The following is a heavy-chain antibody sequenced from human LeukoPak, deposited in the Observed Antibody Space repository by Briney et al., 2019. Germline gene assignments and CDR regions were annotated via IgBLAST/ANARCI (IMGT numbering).Heavy chain of an antibody. CDR1: X. CDR2: IYYSRST. V-gene: IGHV4-59*01. CDR3: ASDYYGSGSYYNH. Sequence: XWIGMRQPPGRGLEGIGYIYYSRSTNYTPSLKSRVTISVDTSKHQFSLKLSSVTAADTAVYYCASDYYGSGSYYNHWGQGTLVTVSS. D-gene: IGHD3-10*01. J-gene: IGHJ5*02.